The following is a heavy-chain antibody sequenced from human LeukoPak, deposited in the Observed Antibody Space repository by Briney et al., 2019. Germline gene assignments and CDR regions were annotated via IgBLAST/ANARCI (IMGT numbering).Heavy chain of an antibody. V-gene: IGHV4-59*01. Sequence: SETLSLTCSVSGYSITGYDWSWIRQPPGKGMEWIGYAYHSGITNYNPSLKSRVTISIDTSESPFSLRLNSVTAADTAIYYRARHGGTFDPWGQGILVTVSP. CDR2: AYHSGIT. CDR1: GYSITGYD. D-gene: IGHD1-1*01. CDR3: ARHGGTFDP. J-gene: IGHJ5*02.